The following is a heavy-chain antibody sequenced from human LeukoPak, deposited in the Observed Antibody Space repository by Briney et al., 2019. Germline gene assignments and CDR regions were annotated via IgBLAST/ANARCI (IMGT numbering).Heavy chain of an antibody. CDR1: GFTFSSYW. J-gene: IGHJ3*02. CDR2: INTDGSST. CDR3: ARVLAVAGTGAFDI. Sequence: GGSLRLSCAASGFTFSSYWMYWVRQAPGKGLVRVSRINTDGSSTTYADSVKGRFTISRDNAKNTVYLQMNSLRAEDTAVYYCARVLAVAGTGAFDIWGQGTMVTVSS. D-gene: IGHD6-19*01. V-gene: IGHV3-74*01.